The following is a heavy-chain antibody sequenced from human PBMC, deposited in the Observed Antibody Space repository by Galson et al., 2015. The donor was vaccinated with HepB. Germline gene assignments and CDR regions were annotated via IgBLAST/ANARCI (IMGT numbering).Heavy chain of an antibody. Sequence: SVKVSCKASGYSFSSHALHWVRQAPGQRPEWMGWTDPDNGNTKYSQTFKGRATITRDTSATTAYMDLSSLRSEDTAVYFCARDGGTQLWLYYFDLWGQGTLVTVSS. J-gene: IGHJ4*02. D-gene: IGHD5-18*01. V-gene: IGHV1-3*01. CDR3: ARDGGTQLWLYYFDL. CDR2: TDPDNGNT. CDR1: GYSFSSHA.